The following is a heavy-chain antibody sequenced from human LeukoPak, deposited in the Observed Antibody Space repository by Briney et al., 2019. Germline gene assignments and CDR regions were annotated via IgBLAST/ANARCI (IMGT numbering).Heavy chain of an antibody. CDR2: ISTSSSYI. CDR1: GFTSGSYN. D-gene: IGHD3-22*01. CDR3: ARDGGDYYDSSGYPFHH. Sequence: GGSLRLSCAASGFTSGSYNMNWVRQAPGEGLEWVSSISTSSSYIYYADSVKGRFTISRDNAKKSLYLQMNRLRAGDTAVYYCARDGGDYYDSSGYPFHHWGQGTLVTVSS. J-gene: IGHJ1*01. V-gene: IGHV3-21*01.